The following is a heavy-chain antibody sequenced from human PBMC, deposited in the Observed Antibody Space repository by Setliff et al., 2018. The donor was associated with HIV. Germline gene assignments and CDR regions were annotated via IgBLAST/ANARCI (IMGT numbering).Heavy chain of an antibody. D-gene: IGHD3-10*01. J-gene: IGHJ4*02. Sequence: PSETLSLTCTVSGGSISSYYWSWIRQPPGKGLEWIGYIYYSGSTNYNPSLKSRVTISVDTSKNQFSLKLSSVTAADTAVYYCARASIGELGELSTSYYFDYWGQGTLVTVSS. V-gene: IGHV4-59*01. CDR2: IYYSGST. CDR3: ARASIGELGELSTSYYFDY. CDR1: GGSISSYY.